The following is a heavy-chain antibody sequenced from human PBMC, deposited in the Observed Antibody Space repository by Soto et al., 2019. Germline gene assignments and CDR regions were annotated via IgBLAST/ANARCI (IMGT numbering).Heavy chain of an antibody. D-gene: IGHD1-26*01. CDR2: IKYSGTT. V-gene: IGHV4-39*01. CDR1: GGSISSGRYY. Sequence: SETLSLTCTVSGGSISSGRYYWSWIRQPPGKGLEWIASIKYSGTTFYNPSLKSRVTLSVDTSKNQFALKLSSVTAAETAVYYCARHGFNGSYYDAVENWGQGTMVTVPS. CDR3: ARHGFNGSYYDAVEN. J-gene: IGHJ4*01.